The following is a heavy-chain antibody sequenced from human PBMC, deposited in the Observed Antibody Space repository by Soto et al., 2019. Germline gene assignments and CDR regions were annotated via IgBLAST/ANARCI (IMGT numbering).Heavy chain of an antibody. Sequence: EVQLMESGGGLVKPGGSLRLSCAASGVGFSTYGMNWLRQTPGKGPEWVSSIDSSGRNVYYADSVEGRFTTSRDNPNHSLYLQLYSLRVEDTALFFCARDESAGRITSNWGQGTLVTVSS. V-gene: IGHV3-21*01. CDR1: GVGFSTYG. CDR3: ARDESAGRITSN. D-gene: IGHD2-15*01. J-gene: IGHJ4*02. CDR2: IDSSGRNV.